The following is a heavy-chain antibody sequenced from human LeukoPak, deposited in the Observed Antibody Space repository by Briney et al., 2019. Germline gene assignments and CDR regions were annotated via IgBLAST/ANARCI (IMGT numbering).Heavy chain of an antibody. Sequence: GGSLRLSCAASGFTFSSYSMNWVRQAPGKGLEWVSFISSSSSYIYYADSVKGRFTISRDNAKNSLYLQMNSLRAEDTAVYYCARPRGGYSYGYNYWGQGTLVTVSS. J-gene: IGHJ4*02. CDR3: ARPRGGYSYGYNY. CDR1: GFTFSSYS. CDR2: ISSSSSYI. D-gene: IGHD5-18*01. V-gene: IGHV3-21*01.